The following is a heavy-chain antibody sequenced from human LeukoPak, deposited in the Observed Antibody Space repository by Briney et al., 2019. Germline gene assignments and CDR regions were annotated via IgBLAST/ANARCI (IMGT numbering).Heavy chain of an antibody. CDR2: IRSKANSYAT. J-gene: IGHJ4*02. V-gene: IGHV3-73*01. CDR3: AREIAAAGTRVFDY. Sequence: PGGSLRLSCAASGFTFSGSAMHWVRQASGKGLEWAGRIRSKANSYATAYAASVKGRFTISRDDSKNTLYLQMNSLRAEDTAVYYCAREIAAAGTRVFDYWGQGTLVTVSS. D-gene: IGHD6-13*01. CDR1: GFTFSGSA.